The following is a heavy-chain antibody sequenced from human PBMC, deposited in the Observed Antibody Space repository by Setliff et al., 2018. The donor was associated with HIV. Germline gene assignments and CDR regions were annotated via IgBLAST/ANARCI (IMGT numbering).Heavy chain of an antibody. V-gene: IGHV1-18*01. CDR3: ARARYGGFDH. CDR2: ISGYNGQT. Sequence: ASVKVSCKASGYNFDSFAVIWVRQAPGQGLEWMGWISGYNGQTKDAQKFQGRLIMTTDTATSTPYMEMRSLRSDDTAIYYCARARYGGFDHWGQGSLVTV. J-gene: IGHJ4*02. CDR1: GYNFDSFA. D-gene: IGHD3-16*01.